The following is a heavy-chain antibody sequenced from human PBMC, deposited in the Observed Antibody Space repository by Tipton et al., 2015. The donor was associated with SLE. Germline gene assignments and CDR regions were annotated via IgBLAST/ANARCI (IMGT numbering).Heavy chain of an antibody. CDR3: ASYSSSYFDY. D-gene: IGHD6-6*01. J-gene: IGHJ4*02. V-gene: IGHV4-34*09. CDR1: GGSFSGYY. Sequence: TLSLTCAVYGGSFSGYYWSWIRQPPGKGLEWIGEIYHSGSTNYNPSLKSRVTISVDTSKNQFSLKLSSVTAADTAVYYCASYSSSYFDYWGQGTLVTVSS. CDR2: IYHSGST.